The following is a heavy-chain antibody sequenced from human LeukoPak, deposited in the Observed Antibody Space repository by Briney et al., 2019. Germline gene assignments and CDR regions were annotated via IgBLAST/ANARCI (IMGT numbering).Heavy chain of an antibody. V-gene: IGHV3-53*01. Sequence: PGGSLRLSWAAAGFTVSSNYMSWVSQAPGKGLEWVSVIYSGGSTYYADSVKGRFTISRDNSKNTLYLQMNSLRAGDTAVYYCARDGELYYYYGMDVWGQGTTVTVS. J-gene: IGHJ6*02. D-gene: IGHD3-10*01. CDR3: ARDGELYYYYGMDV. CDR2: IYSGGST. CDR1: GFTVSSNY.